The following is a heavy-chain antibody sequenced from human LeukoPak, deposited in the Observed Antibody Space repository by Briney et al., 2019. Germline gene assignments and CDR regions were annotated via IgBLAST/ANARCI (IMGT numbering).Heavy chain of an antibody. CDR3: ARDRIWFDP. V-gene: IGHV4-59*01. CDR1: GGSISSYY. Sequence: PSETLSLTCTVSGGSISSYYWSWIRQPPGKGLEWIGYIYYSGSTNYNPSLKSRVTISVVTSKNQFSLKLSSVTAADTAVYYCARDRIWFDPWGQGTLVTVSS. J-gene: IGHJ5*02. CDR2: IYYSGST.